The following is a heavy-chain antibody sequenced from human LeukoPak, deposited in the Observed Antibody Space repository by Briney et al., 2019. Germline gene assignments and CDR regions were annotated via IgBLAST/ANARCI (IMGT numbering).Heavy chain of an antibody. Sequence: GGSLRLSCAASGFTFSSYSMNWVRQAPGKGPEWVSSISSSSSYIYYADSVKGRFTISRDNAKNSLYLQMNGLRAEDTAVYYCAREGIVVVPAAKEEDMIYYYYMDVWGKGTTVTVSS. V-gene: IGHV3-21*01. J-gene: IGHJ6*03. D-gene: IGHD2-2*01. CDR1: GFTFSSYS. CDR3: AREGIVVVPAAKEEDMIYYYYMDV. CDR2: ISSSSSYI.